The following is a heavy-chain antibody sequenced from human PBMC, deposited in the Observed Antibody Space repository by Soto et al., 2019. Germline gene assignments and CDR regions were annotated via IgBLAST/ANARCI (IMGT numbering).Heavy chain of an antibody. D-gene: IGHD5-18*01. J-gene: IGHJ4*02. CDR2: ISAYNGNT. CDR1: GYTFTSYG. CDR3: ARDAFRVGRKASEGYKGVDY. V-gene: IGHV1-18*01. Sequence: ASVKVSCKASGYTFTSYGISWVRQAPGQGLEWMGWISAYNGNTNYAQKLQGRVTMTTDTSTSTAYMELRSLRSDDTAVYYCARDAFRVGRKASEGYKGVDYWGQGTLVTVSS.